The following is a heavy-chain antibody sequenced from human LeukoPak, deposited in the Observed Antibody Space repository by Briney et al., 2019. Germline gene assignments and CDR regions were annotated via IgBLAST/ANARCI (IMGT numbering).Heavy chain of an antibody. J-gene: IGHJ4*02. V-gene: IGHV4-34*01. CDR2: INHSGST. CDR1: GGSFSGYY. CDR3: ARGRRGYYYGSGRVVPFDY. D-gene: IGHD3-10*01. Sequence: SETLSLTCAVYGGSFSGYYWSWIRQPPGKGLEWIGEINHSGSTNYNPSLKSRVTISVDTSKDQFSLKLSSVTAADTAVYYCARGRRGYYYGSGRVVPFDYWGQGTLVTVSS.